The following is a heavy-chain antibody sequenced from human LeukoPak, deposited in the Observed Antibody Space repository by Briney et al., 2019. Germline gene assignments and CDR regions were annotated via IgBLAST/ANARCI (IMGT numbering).Heavy chain of an antibody. Sequence: GASVKVSCKASGYTFTSYDINWVRQATGQGLEWMGGIIPIFGTANYAQKFQGRVTITADESTSTAYMELSSLRSEDTAVYYCARVKAWLQNNDYVRAEAGDYWGQGTLVTVSS. CDR2: IIPIFGTA. V-gene: IGHV1-69*13. CDR3: ARVKAWLQNNDYVRAEAGDY. CDR1: GYTFTSYD. D-gene: IGHD3-16*01. J-gene: IGHJ4*02.